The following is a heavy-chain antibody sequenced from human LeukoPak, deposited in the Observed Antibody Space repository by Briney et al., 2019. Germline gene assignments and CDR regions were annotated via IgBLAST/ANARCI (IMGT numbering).Heavy chain of an antibody. J-gene: IGHJ4*02. CDR3: VTLIEYFDY. Sequence: SQTLSLTCTVSGGSMSSGDYYWSWVRQPPGKGLEWIGYIYYIGSTDYNPSLKGRVTISLDTSKNQFSLKLSSVTAADTAIYYWVTLIEYFDYWGQGTLVTVSS. CDR1: GGSMSSGDYY. CDR2: IYYIGST. D-gene: IGHD3-22*01. V-gene: IGHV4-30-4*08.